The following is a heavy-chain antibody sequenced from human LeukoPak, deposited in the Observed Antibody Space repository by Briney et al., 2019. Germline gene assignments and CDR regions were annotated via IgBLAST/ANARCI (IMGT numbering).Heavy chain of an antibody. CDR3: AIMHPYYDGNGYWVQ. CDR1: GFTFGSYA. J-gene: IGHJ4*02. D-gene: IGHD3-22*01. V-gene: IGHV3-23*01. Sequence: GESLRLSCAASGFTFGSYAMSWVRQAPGKGLEWVSGISVSGTSTSNADSVKGRFTISRDNPRNTLYLQMNSLRAEDTALYYCAIMHPYYDGNGYWVQWGQGTLVTVSS. CDR2: ISVSGTST.